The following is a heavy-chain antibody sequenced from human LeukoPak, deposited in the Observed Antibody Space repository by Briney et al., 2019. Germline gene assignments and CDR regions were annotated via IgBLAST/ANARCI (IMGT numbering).Heavy chain of an antibody. V-gene: IGHV3-7*01. Sequence: TGGSLRLSCAASQFTFSNYWMSWVRQAPGKGLEWVAHIKQDGSQEQYMGSVKGRITISRDNAKNSLYLQMSGLRVEDTAVYYCARGQTTFEVWGQGTLVTVSS. CDR1: QFTFSNYW. D-gene: IGHD2/OR15-2a*01. CDR3: ARGQTTFEV. CDR2: IKQDGSQE. J-gene: IGHJ4*02.